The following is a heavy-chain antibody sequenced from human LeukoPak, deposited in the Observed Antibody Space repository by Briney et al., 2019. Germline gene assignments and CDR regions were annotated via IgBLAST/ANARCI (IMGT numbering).Heavy chain of an antibody. Sequence: GESLRPSCAASGFTFSSYSMNWVRQAPGKGLEWISYISSASNTIYYADSVKGRFTISRDNAKNSVYLQMNSLRAEDTAMYYCARDGWFGDYNWFDPWGQGTLVTASS. J-gene: IGHJ5*02. CDR3: ARDGWFGDYNWFDP. D-gene: IGHD3-10*01. CDR1: GFTFSSYS. V-gene: IGHV3-48*01. CDR2: ISSASNTI.